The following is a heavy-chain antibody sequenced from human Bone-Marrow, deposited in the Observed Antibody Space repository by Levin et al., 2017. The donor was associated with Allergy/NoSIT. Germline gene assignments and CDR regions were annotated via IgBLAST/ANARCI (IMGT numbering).Heavy chain of an antibody. CDR2: ISYDGSEK. CDR1: EFSFSNYG. D-gene: IGHD3-10*01. V-gene: IGHV3-30*18. Sequence: QPGGSLRLSCVVSEFSFSNYGMHWVRQAPGKGLEWVALISYDGSEKHYADSVKGRFTISRDNSKDTLFLQMDSLGPADTAVYYCAKDSRGRAFFGEFEYWGPGTLVTVSS. J-gene: IGHJ4*02. CDR3: AKDSRGRAFFGEFEY.